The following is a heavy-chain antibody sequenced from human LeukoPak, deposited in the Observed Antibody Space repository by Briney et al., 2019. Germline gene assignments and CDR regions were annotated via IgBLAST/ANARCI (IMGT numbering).Heavy chain of an antibody. Sequence: GGSLRLSCAASGFTFSSYAMSWVRQAPGKGLEWVSAISGSGGSTYYADSVKGRFTISRDNSKNTLYLQMNSLRAEDTAVYYCAKGLQWVVAATLDYWGQGTLVTVSS. CDR1: GFTFSSYA. D-gene: IGHD2-15*01. V-gene: IGHV3-23*01. J-gene: IGHJ4*02. CDR2: ISGSGGST. CDR3: AKGLQWVVAATLDY.